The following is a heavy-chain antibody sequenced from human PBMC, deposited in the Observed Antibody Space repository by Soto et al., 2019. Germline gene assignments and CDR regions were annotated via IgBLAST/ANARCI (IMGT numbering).Heavy chain of an antibody. J-gene: IGHJ6*02. V-gene: IGHV1-18*01. CDR1: GYTFTSYG. CDR2: ISAYNGNT. CDR3: ARTTGYYYSGMDV. D-gene: IGHD1-1*01. Sequence: ASVKVSCKASGYTFTSYGINWVRQAPGQGLEWMGGISAYNGNTNYAKKLQGRVTMTTDTSTSTAYMELASLRSDDTALYYCARTTGYYYSGMDVWGQGTTVTVSS.